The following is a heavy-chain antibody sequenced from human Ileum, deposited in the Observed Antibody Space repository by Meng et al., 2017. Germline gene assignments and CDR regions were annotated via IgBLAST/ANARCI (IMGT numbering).Heavy chain of an antibody. Sequence: VQLQQCGAGLLKHAETMCVTCAVDGGSFSGYYWRWIPQRPGKGLEWVGEINQSGSTNYYPSLKSRVPISVDTCKNQFSLMLSSVTAADTAVYYCARGRGLIWFGEWFDPWGQGTLVTVSS. CDR1: GGSFSGYY. J-gene: IGHJ5*02. D-gene: IGHD3-10*01. V-gene: IGHV4-34*01. CDR3: ARGRGLIWFGEWFDP. CDR2: INQSGST.